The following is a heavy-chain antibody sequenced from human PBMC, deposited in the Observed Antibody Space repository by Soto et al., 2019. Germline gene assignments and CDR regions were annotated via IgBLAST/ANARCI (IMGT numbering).Heavy chain of an antibody. CDR2: ISSSSSYI. J-gene: IGHJ5*02. Sequence: EVQLVESGGGLVKPGGSLRLSCAASGFTFSSYSMNWVRQAPGKGLEWVSSISSSSSYIYYADSVKGRFTVSRDNAKNSLYLQMNSLRAEDTAVYYCATEGITGTTLRFDPWGQGTLVTVSS. V-gene: IGHV3-21*01. D-gene: IGHD1-20*01. CDR3: ATEGITGTTLRFDP. CDR1: GFTFSSYS.